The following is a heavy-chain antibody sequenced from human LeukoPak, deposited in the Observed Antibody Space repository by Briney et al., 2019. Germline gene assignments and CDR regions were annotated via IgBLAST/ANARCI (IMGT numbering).Heavy chain of an antibody. D-gene: IGHD2-15*01. V-gene: IGHV3-21*06. CDR2: ISSSGTYI. Sequence: GGSLRLSCAASGFSFSSYGMSWVRQAPGKGLEWVSRISSSGTYIDYRDSVKGRFTISRDNAESSLHLQMDSLRAEDTAVYYCARGLGYCSSSRCSPGYYMDVWGKGTTATVFS. CDR1: GFSFSSYG. J-gene: IGHJ6*03. CDR3: ARGLGYCSSSRCSPGYYMDV.